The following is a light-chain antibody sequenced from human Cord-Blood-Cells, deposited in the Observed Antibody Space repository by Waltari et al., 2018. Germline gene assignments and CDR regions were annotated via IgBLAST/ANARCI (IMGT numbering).Light chain of an antibody. CDR3: QQYNNWYS. J-gene: IGKJ2*03. V-gene: IGKV3-15*01. Sequence: EIVMTQSPATQSVSPGERDTLSCRARQSVSSNLAWYQQKPGKAPRLRIYGASTSATGIPARFSGSGSVTEFTLTISSLQYEDFAVYYCQQYNNWYSFGQGTKLEIK. CDR1: QSVSSN. CDR2: GAS.